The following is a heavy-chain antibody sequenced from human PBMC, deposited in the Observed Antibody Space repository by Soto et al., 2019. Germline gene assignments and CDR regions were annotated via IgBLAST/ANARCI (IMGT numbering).Heavy chain of an antibody. V-gene: IGHV3-49*03. J-gene: IGHJ4*02. Sequence: GGSLRLSCSTSGFNFGDYGMTWFRQAPGKGLEWVGLIRSKSYGKTTEYAASATGRFTISRDNSKNTLYLQMNSLRAEDTAVYYCAREDIAVAGTPYDYWGQGTLVTVSS. CDR3: AREDIAVAGTPYDY. CDR1: GFNFGDYG. CDR2: IRSKSYGKTT. D-gene: IGHD6-19*01.